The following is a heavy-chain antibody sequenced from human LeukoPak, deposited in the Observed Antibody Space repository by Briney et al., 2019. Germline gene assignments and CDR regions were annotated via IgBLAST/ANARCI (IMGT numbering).Heavy chain of an antibody. CDR2: IYHSGST. D-gene: IGHD3-22*01. CDR1: GGSISSGGYS. J-gene: IGHJ4*02. V-gene: IGHV4-30-2*01. Sequence: SETLSLTFAVSGGSISSGGYSWSWIRQPPGKGLEWIGYIYHSGSTYYNPSLKSRVTISVDRSKNQFSLKLSPVTAADTAVYYCASYDSSGKIDYWGQGTLVTVSS. CDR3: ASYDSSGKIDY.